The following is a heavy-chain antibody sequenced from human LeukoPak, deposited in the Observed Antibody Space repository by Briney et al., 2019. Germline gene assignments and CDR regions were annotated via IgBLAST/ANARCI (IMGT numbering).Heavy chain of an antibody. J-gene: IGHJ4*02. CDR2: INQDGSEK. Sequence: GGSLRFSCAASGFTFNIYWMSWVRQAPGKGLEWVANINQDGSEKYYVDSVKGRFTISRDNAKNSLYLQMNSLRAEDTAVYYCARDKSYGDSEDYWGQGTLVTVSS. V-gene: IGHV3-7*05. CDR3: ARDKSYGDSEDY. D-gene: IGHD4-17*01. CDR1: GFTFNIYW.